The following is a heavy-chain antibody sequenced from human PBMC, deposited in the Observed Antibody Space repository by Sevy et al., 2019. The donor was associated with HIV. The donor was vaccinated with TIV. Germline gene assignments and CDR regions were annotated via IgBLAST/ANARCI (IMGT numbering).Heavy chain of an antibody. J-gene: IGHJ4*02. CDR2: ISYDGSNK. D-gene: IGHD3-22*01. CDR3: ARDLSRYYDSSGPTDY. Sequence: GGSLRLSCAASGFTVSNNYMNWVRQAPGKGLEWVAVISYDGSNKYYADSVKGRFTISRDNSKNTLYLQMNSLRAEDTAVYYCARDLSRYYDSSGPTDYWGQGTLVIVSS. V-gene: IGHV3-30-3*01. CDR1: GFTVSNNY.